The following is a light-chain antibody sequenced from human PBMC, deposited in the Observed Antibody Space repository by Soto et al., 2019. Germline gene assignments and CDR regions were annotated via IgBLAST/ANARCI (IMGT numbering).Light chain of an antibody. CDR1: QSISSW. Sequence: DIQMTQSPSTLSASVGDRVTITCRASQSISSWLAWYQQKPGKAPKLLIYKASYLQSGVPSRFSGSGSGTDFTLTISSLQPDDFATYYCQQYDSYPRTFGQGTKVEIK. V-gene: IGKV1-5*03. CDR2: KAS. CDR3: QQYDSYPRT. J-gene: IGKJ1*01.